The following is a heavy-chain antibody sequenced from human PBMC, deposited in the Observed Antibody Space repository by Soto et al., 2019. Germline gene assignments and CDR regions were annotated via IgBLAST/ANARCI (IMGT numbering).Heavy chain of an antibody. Sequence: QVQLVQSGAEVKKPGASVKVSCKASGYTFTSYDINWVRQATGQGLEWMGWMNPNSGNTGYAQKFQGRVTMTRNTSISTAYMELSSLRSEDTAVYYCARGRYCGGDCYSDAFDIWGQGTMVTVSS. CDR2: MNPNSGNT. V-gene: IGHV1-8*01. J-gene: IGHJ3*02. CDR1: GYTFTSYD. D-gene: IGHD2-21*02. CDR3: ARGRYCGGDCYSDAFDI.